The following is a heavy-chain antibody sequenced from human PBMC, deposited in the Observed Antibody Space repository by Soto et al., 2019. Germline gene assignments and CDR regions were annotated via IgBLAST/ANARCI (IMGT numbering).Heavy chain of an antibody. CDR3: ARDMEFVDIVSTIVPHYSFSGMDV. CDR1: GFTFSRYG. V-gene: IGHV3-33*01. CDR2: IWYDGSNK. J-gene: IGHJ6*02. D-gene: IGHD5-12*01. Sequence: QVEVVESGGGVVQAGRSLRLSCEVSGFTFSRYGMHWVRQAPGKGLEWVAFIWYDGSNKNYGDSVKGRFTVSRDDLKNTVYLQLKSLRAEDTAVYYCARDMEFVDIVSTIVPHYSFSGMDVWGQGTTVTVSS.